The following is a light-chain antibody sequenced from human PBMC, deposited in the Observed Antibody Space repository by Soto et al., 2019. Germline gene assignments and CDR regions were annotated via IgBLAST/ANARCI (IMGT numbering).Light chain of an antibody. Sequence: IHLTQPPSFPSPPVGDRATITCPPPPRISSYLAWYQQKPGKAPKLLIYAASTLQGGVPSRFSGSGSGTEFTLTISSLQPEDFATYYCQQLSSYPLTFGGGTKVKIK. V-gene: IGKV1-9*01. CDR1: PRISSY. J-gene: IGKJ4*01. CDR2: AAS. CDR3: QQLSSYPLT.